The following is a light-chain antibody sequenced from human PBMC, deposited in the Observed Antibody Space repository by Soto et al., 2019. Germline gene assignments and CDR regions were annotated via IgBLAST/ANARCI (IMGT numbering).Light chain of an antibody. V-gene: IGKV1-9*01. CDR3: QQVNVYPST. J-gene: IGKJ4*01. CDR1: QGISSY. Sequence: IQLTQSPSSLSASVGDRFTITCRASQGISSYLGWYQQKPGKXPNXXIYDASTLHSGVPSRFSGGGSGTDLTITISSLQPEDFETYYCQQVNVYPSTFGGGTKVDIK. CDR2: DAS.